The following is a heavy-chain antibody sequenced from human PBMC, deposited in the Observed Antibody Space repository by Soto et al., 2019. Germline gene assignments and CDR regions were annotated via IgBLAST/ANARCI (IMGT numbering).Heavy chain of an antibody. V-gene: IGHV4-59*01. CDR1: GGSISTYF. CDR3: ARASGVRNWFGP. D-gene: IGHD7-27*01. Sequence: QVQLQESGPGLVKPSETLSLTCTVSGGSISTYFWSWIRQPPGKGLEWIGYSHYTRTTNYSPCLKSRVTMSVVSSKNQFSLTLSSVTAADTAVYYCARASGVRNWFGPWGQGTQVTVSS. J-gene: IGHJ5*02. CDR2: SHYTRTT.